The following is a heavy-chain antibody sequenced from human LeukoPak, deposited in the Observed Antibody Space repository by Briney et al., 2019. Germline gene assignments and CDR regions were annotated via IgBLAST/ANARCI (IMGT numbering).Heavy chain of an antibody. V-gene: IGHV4-59*08. Sequence: SETLSLTCTVSGGSISSYYXSWIRQPXXXXXEXXXYXXYSGSTNYNPSLKSRVTISVDTSKNQFSLKLSSVTAADTAVYYCATHRYYYDSSGYYGAFDIWGQGTMVTVSS. J-gene: IGHJ3*02. CDR2: XXYSGST. CDR3: ATHRYYYDSSGYYGAFDI. D-gene: IGHD3-22*01. CDR1: GGSISSYY.